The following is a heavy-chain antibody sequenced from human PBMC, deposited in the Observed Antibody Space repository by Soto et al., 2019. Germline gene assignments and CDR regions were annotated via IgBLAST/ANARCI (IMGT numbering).Heavy chain of an antibody. CDR1: GFTFSSYA. Sequence: VQLLESGGGLVQPGGSLRLSCAASGFTFSSYARSWVRQAPGRGLEWVSAVSGSGGSTYYADSVKGRFTISRDISKNPLYLQMNSLRAEDTAVYYCEKGGQWIYRAAFDIWGQGTMVTVSS. CDR3: EKGGQWIYRAAFDI. CDR2: VSGSGGST. D-gene: IGHD3-16*02. V-gene: IGHV3-23*01. J-gene: IGHJ3*02.